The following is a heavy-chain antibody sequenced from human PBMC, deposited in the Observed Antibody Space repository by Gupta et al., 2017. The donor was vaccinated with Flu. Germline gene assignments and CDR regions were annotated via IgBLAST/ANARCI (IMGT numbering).Heavy chain of an antibody. V-gene: IGHV1-2*06. D-gene: IGHD3-10*01. Sequence: IHWVRQAPGQGLEWMGRINPTSGGTNYAQKFQGRVTMTRDTSIRTAYMELSRLRSDDTAVYFCARSGHGVGIYYYYYMDVWGKGTTVTVSS. CDR2: INPTSGGT. CDR3: ARSGHGVGIYYYYYMDV. J-gene: IGHJ6*03.